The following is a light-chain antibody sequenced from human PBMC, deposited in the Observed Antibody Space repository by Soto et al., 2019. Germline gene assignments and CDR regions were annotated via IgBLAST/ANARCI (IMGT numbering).Light chain of an antibody. CDR1: QSISSW. CDR2: KAS. Sequence: DIQMTQSPSTLSASVGDRVTITCRASQSISSWLAWYQQKPGKVPNRLIYKASRLESGVPSRFSGSGSGTESTLTISSLQPDYFATYYCQQYYSYPWTFGQGTNVEIK. J-gene: IGKJ1*01. V-gene: IGKV1-5*03. CDR3: QQYYSYPWT.